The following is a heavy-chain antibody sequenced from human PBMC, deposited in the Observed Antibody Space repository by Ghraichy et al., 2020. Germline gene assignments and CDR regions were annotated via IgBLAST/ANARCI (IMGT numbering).Heavy chain of an antibody. V-gene: IGHV3-15*01. CDR2: TKSANDGGTI. CDR3: TTDPRY. D-gene: IGHD2-15*01. Sequence: GGSLRLSCVASGVPLKTTWMSWVRQAPGKGLEWIARTKSANDGGTIDYAASVRGRFTISRDDSKNTVYLQMDRLTTEDTAMYYCTTDPRYWGQGTLVTVSS. J-gene: IGHJ4*02. CDR1: GVPLKTTW.